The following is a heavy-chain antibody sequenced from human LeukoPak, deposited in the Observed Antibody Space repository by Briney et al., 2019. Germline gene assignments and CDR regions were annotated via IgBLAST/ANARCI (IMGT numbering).Heavy chain of an antibody. CDR3: AKDPSAVTTRLFGY. CDR1: GFTFSSYA. J-gene: IGHJ4*02. V-gene: IGHV3-23*01. D-gene: IGHD4-17*01. Sequence: GGSLRLSCAASGFTFSSYAMSWVRQAPGKGLEWVSAISGSGGSTYYADSVKGRFTISRDNSKNTLCLQMNSLRAEDTAVYYCAKDPSAVTTRLFGYWGQGTLVTVSS. CDR2: ISGSGGST.